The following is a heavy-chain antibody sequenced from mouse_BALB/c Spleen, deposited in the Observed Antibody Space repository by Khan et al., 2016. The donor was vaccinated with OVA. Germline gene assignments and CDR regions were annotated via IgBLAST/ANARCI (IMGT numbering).Heavy chain of an antibody. V-gene: IGHV2-6*02. Sequence: QVQLQQSGPGLVAPSQSLSITLTVSGFSLTSHGVHWVRQPPGKGPEWVVVIWSDGKTTYNSTLKYRPSISKDNSKSQVFLKMNSLQTDDTAMYYGARTTHKITTVMDYWGQGTSVTVSS. CDR1: GFSLTSHG. CDR2: IWSDGKT. CDR3: ARTTHKITTVMDY. D-gene: IGHD2-4*01. J-gene: IGHJ4*01.